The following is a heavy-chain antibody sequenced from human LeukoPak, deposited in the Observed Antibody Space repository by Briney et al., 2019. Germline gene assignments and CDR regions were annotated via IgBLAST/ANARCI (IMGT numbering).Heavy chain of an antibody. CDR2: ISSSGSTI. V-gene: IGHV3-48*03. CDR3: ASSRSGPPSDY. CDR1: GFTFSSYE. J-gene: IGHJ4*02. Sequence: GGSLRLSCAASGFTFSSYEMNWVRQAPGKGLEWVSYISSSGSTIYYADSVKGRFTISRGNAKNSLYLQMNSLRAEDTAVYYCASSRSGPPSDYWGQGTLVTVSS.